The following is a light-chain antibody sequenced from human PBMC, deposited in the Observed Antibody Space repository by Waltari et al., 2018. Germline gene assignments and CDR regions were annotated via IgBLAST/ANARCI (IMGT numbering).Light chain of an antibody. CDR1: SSDIGTYTY. V-gene: IGLV2-14*03. Sequence: QSALTQPASVSGSPGQSITIPCTGTSSDIGTYTYFSWYQQHPGKAPKLIIFDVTNRPSGVSNRFSGSKSGNTASLIISGLQGEDEADYYCSSYMDTTALELFGGGTSLTVL. J-gene: IGLJ2*01. CDR3: SSYMDTTALEL. CDR2: DVT.